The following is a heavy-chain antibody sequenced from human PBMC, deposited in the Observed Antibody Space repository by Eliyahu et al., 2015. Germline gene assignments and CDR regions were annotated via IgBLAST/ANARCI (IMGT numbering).Heavy chain of an antibody. CDR1: XFSLXNYG. V-gene: IGHV3-23*01. D-gene: IGHD6-19*01. CDR3: GKGYLDKTVVGTGHNYFDY. CDR2: VNSDGGST. Sequence: EVQLLEFGGGLIQPGGSLRLSCVASXFSLXNYGLGWXRQAPGKGLGWVSAVNSDGGSTYYTDSVRGRFTISRDNSKNTLFLQMTSLRAEDTAVYFCGKGYLDKTVVGTGHNYFDYWGLGTLVTVSS. J-gene: IGHJ4*02.